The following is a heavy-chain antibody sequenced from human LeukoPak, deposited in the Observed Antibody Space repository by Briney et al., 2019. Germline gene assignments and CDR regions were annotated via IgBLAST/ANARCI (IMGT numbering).Heavy chain of an antibody. Sequence: PSETLSLTCTVSGGSINISDYYWGWIRQPPGKGLEWIGSMHYSGRTYYNPSLKSRVTISVDTSKNQFSLKVTSVTAAYTAVYYCAWRGTIDSGRPWNWGQGTLVTVSS. CDR2: MHYSGRT. CDR1: GGSINISDYY. CDR3: AWRGTIDSGRPWN. D-gene: IGHD1/OR15-1a*01. V-gene: IGHV4-39*01. J-gene: IGHJ4*02.